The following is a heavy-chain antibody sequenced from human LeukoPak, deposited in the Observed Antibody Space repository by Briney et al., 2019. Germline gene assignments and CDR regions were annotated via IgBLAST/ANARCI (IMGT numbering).Heavy chain of an antibody. CDR1: GGSFSGYY. D-gene: IGHD4-17*01. CDR3: WRRRTTVTKSNYYSYYMDV. Sequence: SETLTLTCAVYGGSFSGYYWRWIRQPPGKGLEWIGEINHSGNTNYNPSVKRRVRRSVDTSKNQISSTLLHMTAPETAGSYWWRRRTTVTKSNYYSYYMDVWGKGTTVTISS. V-gene: IGHV4-34*01. CDR2: INHSGNT. J-gene: IGHJ6*03.